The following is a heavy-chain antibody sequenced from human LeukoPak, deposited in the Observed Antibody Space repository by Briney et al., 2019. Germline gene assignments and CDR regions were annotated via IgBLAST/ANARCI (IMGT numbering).Heavy chain of an antibody. V-gene: IGHV3-20*04. CDR2: INWNGGST. Sequence: PGGSLRLSCAASGFTFDDYGMSWVRQAPGKGLEWVSDINWNGGSTGYADSVKGRFTISRDNAKNSFYLQMNSLRVEDTAVYYCVRDEKKRGGDYWGQGTLVTVST. D-gene: IGHD3-16*01. J-gene: IGHJ4*02. CDR3: VRDEKKRGGDY. CDR1: GFTFDDYG.